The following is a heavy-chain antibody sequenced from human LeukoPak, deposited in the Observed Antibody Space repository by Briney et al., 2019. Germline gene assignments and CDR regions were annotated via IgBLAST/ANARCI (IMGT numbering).Heavy chain of an antibody. D-gene: IGHD3-3*01. CDR3: ARDGEVLRFLQWSNPVDY. CDR2: INPFSGDT. CDR1: GYTFSGYH. V-gene: IGHV1-2*02. J-gene: IGHJ4*02. Sequence: ASVKGSCKASGYTFSGYHINRVGQAPGQGREWMGWINPFSGDTDYARKFQGRVTMTRDTSISTAYMELSRLRSDDTAVYYCARDGEVLRFLQWSNPVDYWGQGTLVTVSS.